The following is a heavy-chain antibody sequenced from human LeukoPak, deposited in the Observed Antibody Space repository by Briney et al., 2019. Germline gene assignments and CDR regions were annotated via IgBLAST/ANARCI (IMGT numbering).Heavy chain of an antibody. D-gene: IGHD1-1*01. CDR3: AKGILESDWNPSVD. J-gene: IGHJ4*02. CDR1: GFTFSSYW. CDR2: IKQDGSAK. V-gene: IGHV3-7*01. Sequence: PGGSLRLSCAASGFTFSSYWMNWVRQAPGKGLEWVANIKQDGSAKYYVDSVKGRFTISRDNSKNTLFLRMNGLRVEDTAVYYCAKGILESDWNPSVDWGQGTLVTVSS.